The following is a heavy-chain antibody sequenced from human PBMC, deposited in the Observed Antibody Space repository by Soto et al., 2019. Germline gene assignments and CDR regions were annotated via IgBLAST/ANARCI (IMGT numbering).Heavy chain of an antibody. Sequence: QVQLVESGGGVVQPGGSLRLACAASGFRFSAYAMHWVRQAPGKGLEWVAVISYEGSNRFYADSVKGRFTVSRDNSKYMVSLQMNSLRGEYPAVSYCTKDYGDYNFNYGMDVWGQGTMVTVSS. CDR1: GFRFSAYA. V-gene: IGHV3-30*18. D-gene: IGHD4-4*01. CDR2: ISYEGSNR. J-gene: IGHJ6*02. CDR3: TKDYGDYNFNYGMDV.